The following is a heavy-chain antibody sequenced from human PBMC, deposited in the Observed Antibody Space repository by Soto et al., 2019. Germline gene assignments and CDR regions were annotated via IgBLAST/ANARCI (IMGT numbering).Heavy chain of an antibody. Sequence: GGSLRLSCAASGFTFSRYWMHWVRQAPGKGLVWVSRINSDGSSTSYADSVKGRFTISRDNAKNTLYLQMNSLRAEDTAVYYCASLTVTTSDEYFQHWGQGTLVTVSS. CDR3: ASLTVTTSDEYFQH. CDR1: GFTFSRYW. D-gene: IGHD4-4*01. CDR2: INSDGSST. V-gene: IGHV3-74*01. J-gene: IGHJ1*01.